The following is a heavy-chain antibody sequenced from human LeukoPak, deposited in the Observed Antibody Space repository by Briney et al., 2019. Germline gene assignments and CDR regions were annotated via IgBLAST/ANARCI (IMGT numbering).Heavy chain of an antibody. CDR2: IYYSGST. V-gene: IGHV4-59*08. Sequence: PSETLSLTCTVSGGSISSYYWSWIRQPPGKGLEWIGYIYYSGSTNYNPSLKSRVTISVDTSKNQFSLKLSSVTAADTAVYYCAGSEHLRGPGGRDGYNYGYWGQGTLVTVSS. D-gene: IGHD5-24*01. CDR3: AGSEHLRGPGGRDGYNYGY. J-gene: IGHJ4*02. CDR1: GGSISSYY.